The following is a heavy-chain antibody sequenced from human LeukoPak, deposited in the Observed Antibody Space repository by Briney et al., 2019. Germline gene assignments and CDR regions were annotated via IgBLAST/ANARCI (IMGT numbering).Heavy chain of an antibody. V-gene: IGHV3-48*03. CDR2: ISSSGSTL. J-gene: IGHJ4*02. CDR3: ARDAKCRY. Sequence: GGSLRLSCTASGFTFNSYEMNWVRQTPGKGLEWVSYISSSGSTLYYADSVKGRFTISRDNAKNSLYLQMNSLRAEDTAVYYCARDAKCRYWGQGTLVTVSS. CDR1: GFTFNSYE. D-gene: IGHD2-15*01.